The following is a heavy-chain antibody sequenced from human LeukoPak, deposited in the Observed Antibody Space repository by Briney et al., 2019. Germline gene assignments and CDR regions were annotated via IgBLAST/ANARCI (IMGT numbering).Heavy chain of an antibody. Sequence: ASVKVSCKASGYTFTSYDINWVRQATGRGLGWMGWMNPNSGNTGYAQKFQGRVTMTRNTSISTAYMELSSLRSEDTAVYYCARACSSTSCYLSYYYGMDVWGQGTTVTVSS. CDR2: MNPNSGNT. V-gene: IGHV1-8*01. CDR3: ARACSSTSCYLSYYYGMDV. J-gene: IGHJ6*02. D-gene: IGHD2-2*01. CDR1: GYTFTSYD.